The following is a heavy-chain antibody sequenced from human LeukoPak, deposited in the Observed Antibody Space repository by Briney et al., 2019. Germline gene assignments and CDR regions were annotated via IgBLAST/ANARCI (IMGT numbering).Heavy chain of an antibody. V-gene: IGHV3-11*01. CDR1: GFTLSDYY. Sequence: GGSLRLSCTASGFTLSDYYMSGIRQAPRKGLEWVSFIRGSDKSLHYADSVKGRFTISRDDAKSSLSLQMNSLSVEDTAVYYCARGLEDNNGWYHLDSWGQGTLVTVSS. CDR3: ARGLEDNNGWYHLDS. CDR2: IRGSDKSL. D-gene: IGHD6-19*01. J-gene: IGHJ4*02.